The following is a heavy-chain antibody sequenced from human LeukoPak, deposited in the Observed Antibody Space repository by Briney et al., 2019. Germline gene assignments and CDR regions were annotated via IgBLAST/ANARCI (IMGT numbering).Heavy chain of an antibody. CDR1: GFTVSSNY. Sequence: PGGSLRLSCAASGFTVSSNYMSWVRKAPGKGLEWVSVIYGGGSTYYADSVKGRFTISRHNTKNTLYLQMNSLRAEDTAVYYCARMPAKGVAYYFDYGGQGTLVTVFS. V-gene: IGHV3-53*04. D-gene: IGHD2-15*01. CDR2: IYGGGST. CDR3: ARMPAKGVAYYFDY. J-gene: IGHJ4*02.